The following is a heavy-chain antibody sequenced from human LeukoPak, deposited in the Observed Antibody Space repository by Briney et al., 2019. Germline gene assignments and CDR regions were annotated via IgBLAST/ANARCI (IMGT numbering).Heavy chain of an antibody. CDR3: ASDVRITIFGVVSADHDY. J-gene: IGHJ4*02. Sequence: ASVKVSCKASGYTFTSYGISWVRQAPGQGLEWMGWLSAYNGNTNYAQKLQGRVTMTTDTSTSTAYMELRSLRSDDTAVYYCASDVRITIFGVVSADHDYWGQATLVTVSS. V-gene: IGHV1-18*01. D-gene: IGHD3-3*01. CDR1: GYTFTSYG. CDR2: LSAYNGNT.